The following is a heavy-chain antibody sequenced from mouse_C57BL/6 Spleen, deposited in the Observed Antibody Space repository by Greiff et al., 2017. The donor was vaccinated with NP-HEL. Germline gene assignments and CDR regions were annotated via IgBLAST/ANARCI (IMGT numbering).Heavy chain of an antibody. D-gene: IGHD2-1*01. V-gene: IGHV1-82*01. Sequence: QVHVKQSGPELVKPGASVKISCKASGYAFSSSWMNWVKQRPGKGLEWIGRIYPGDGDTNYNGKFKGKSTLTADKSSSTAYMQLSSLTSEDSAVYFCARSIYYGNPFAYWGQGTLVTVSA. CDR3: ARSIYYGNPFAY. CDR1: GYAFSSSW. J-gene: IGHJ3*01. CDR2: IYPGDGDT.